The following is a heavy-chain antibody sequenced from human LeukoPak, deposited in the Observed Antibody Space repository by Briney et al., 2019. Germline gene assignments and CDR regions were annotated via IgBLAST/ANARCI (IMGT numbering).Heavy chain of an antibody. CDR3: ASNIAAAIGTFDY. D-gene: IGHD6-13*01. CDR2: IYYSGST. J-gene: IGHJ4*02. Sequence: SETLSLTCTVSGGSISSYYWGWIRQPPGKGLEWIGSIYYSGSTYYNPSLKSRVTISVDTSKNQFSLKLSSVTAADTAVYYCASNIAAAIGTFDYWGQGTLVTVSS. V-gene: IGHV4-39*01. CDR1: GGSISSYY.